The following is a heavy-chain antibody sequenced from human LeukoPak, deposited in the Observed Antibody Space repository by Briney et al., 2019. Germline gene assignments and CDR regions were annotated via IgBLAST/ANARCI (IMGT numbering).Heavy chain of an antibody. V-gene: IGHV1-69*04. CDR1: GGTFSSYV. D-gene: IGHD6-25*01. CDR2: IIPILGIA. CDR3: ARERGSDSRDAFDI. Sequence: ASVKVSCKASGGTFSSYVISWVRQAPGQGLEWMGRIIPILGIANYAQKFQGRVTITADISTTTAYMELSRLRSEDPAVYYCARERGSDSRDAFDIWGQGTMVTVSS. J-gene: IGHJ3*02.